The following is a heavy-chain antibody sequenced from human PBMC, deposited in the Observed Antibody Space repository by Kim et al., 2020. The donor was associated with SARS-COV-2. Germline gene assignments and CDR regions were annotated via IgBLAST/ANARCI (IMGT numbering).Heavy chain of an antibody. CDR3: ARGRPGRRTGFDH. V-gene: IGHV3-21*01. Sequence: GGSLRLSCAASGFTFSNYSMNWVRQAPGRGLEWVSSLSSSRTYIYYADSVKGRFTISRDNAKNSLYLQMNSLRAEDTAVYYCARGRPGRRTGFDHWGQGTLVTVSS. CDR2: LSSSRTYI. CDR1: GFTFSNYS. D-gene: IGHD1-1*01. J-gene: IGHJ4*02.